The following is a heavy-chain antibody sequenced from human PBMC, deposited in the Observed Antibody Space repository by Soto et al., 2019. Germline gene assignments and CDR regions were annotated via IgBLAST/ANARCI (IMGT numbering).Heavy chain of an antibody. Sequence: QVQLQESGPGLVKPSWTLSLTCAVSGGSISSSNWWRWVRQPPGKGLEWIGEIYHSGSTNYNPSLKSRVTISVDKSKNQFPLKLSSVTAADTAVYYCARTLLTTQHTYYFDYWGQGTLVTVSS. CDR2: IYHSGST. V-gene: IGHV4-4*02. J-gene: IGHJ4*02. CDR3: ARTLLTTQHTYYFDY. CDR1: GGSISSSNW. D-gene: IGHD4-17*01.